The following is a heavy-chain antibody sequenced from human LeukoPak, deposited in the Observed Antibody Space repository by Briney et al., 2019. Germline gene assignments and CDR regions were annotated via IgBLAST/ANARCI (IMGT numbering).Heavy chain of an antibody. J-gene: IGHJ6*03. Sequence: GGSLRLSCVASGFTFSDYYMTWVRQPPGKGLEWVANIKQDGSEKYYVDSVKGRFTISRDNAKNSLFLQMNSLRAEDTAVYYCARDTPGYSSGSYYMDVWGKGTTVTVSS. CDR2: IKQDGSEK. CDR1: GFTFSDYY. D-gene: IGHD6-19*01. V-gene: IGHV3-7*01. CDR3: ARDTPGYSSGSYYMDV.